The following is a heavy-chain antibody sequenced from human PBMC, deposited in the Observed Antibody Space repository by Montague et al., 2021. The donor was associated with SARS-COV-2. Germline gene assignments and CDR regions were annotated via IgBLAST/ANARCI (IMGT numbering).Heavy chain of an antibody. CDR1: GGSISTGRYF. Sequence: TLSLTCTVSGGSISTGRYFWSWIRQPAGKGLEWIGRISTSGSTHYSPSLKSRVTISVDTSKNQFSLKLDSMTAADTALYYCTSGRSKFGSEFDYWGQGTLVTVSS. CDR2: ISTSGST. CDR3: TSGRSKFGSEFDY. D-gene: IGHD3-10*01. V-gene: IGHV4-61*02. J-gene: IGHJ4*02.